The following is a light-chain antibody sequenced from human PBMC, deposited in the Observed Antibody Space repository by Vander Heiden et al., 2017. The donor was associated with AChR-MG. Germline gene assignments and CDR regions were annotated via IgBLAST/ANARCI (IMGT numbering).Light chain of an antibody. CDR2: GAS. V-gene: IGKV3-11*01. Sequence: EIVLTQSPVTLSLSPGARATLTCRASQSLSTYLAWYQQKPGQPPRLLVYGASTRASRVPDRFNGSGSGTDFILTISSLEPEDIAVYYCQQRRSWPRTFG. CDR1: QSLSTY. CDR3: QQRRSWPRT. J-gene: IGKJ1*01.